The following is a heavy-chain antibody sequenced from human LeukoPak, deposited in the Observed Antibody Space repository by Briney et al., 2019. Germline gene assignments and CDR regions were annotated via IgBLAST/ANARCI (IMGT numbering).Heavy chain of an antibody. D-gene: IGHD4-23*01. CDR1: GYTFTSYY. J-gene: IGHJ5*02. CDR2: INPSGGST. CDR3: ARDNSVEDTAWWFDP. Sequence: GASVKLSCKASGYTFTSYYMHWVRQAPGHGLEWMGIINPSGGSTSYAQKFQGRVTMTRDMSTSTDYMELSSLRSEDTAVYYCARDNSVEDTAWWFDPWGQGTLVTVSS. V-gene: IGHV1-46*01.